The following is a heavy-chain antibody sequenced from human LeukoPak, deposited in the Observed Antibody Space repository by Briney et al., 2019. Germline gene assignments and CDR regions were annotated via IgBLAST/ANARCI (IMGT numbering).Heavy chain of an antibody. D-gene: IGHD2-2*01. CDR2: IHPKSGDT. CDR1: GHTFTDYY. CDR3: ASYASGYNWLKV. Sequence: ASVKVSCKASGHTFTDYYMHWVRQAPGQGLAWMGWIHPKSGDTKYAQIFQGRVTVTRDTSISTAYMELTSLRSDDTAVYYCASYASGYNWLKVWGQGTPVTVSS. V-gene: IGHV1-2*02. J-gene: IGHJ5*02.